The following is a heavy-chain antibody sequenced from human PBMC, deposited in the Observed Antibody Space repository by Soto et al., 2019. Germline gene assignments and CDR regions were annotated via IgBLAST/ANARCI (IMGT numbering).Heavy chain of an antibody. V-gene: IGHV1-18*01. CDR3: ARDSGILTGHQIGAFDI. Sequence: ASVKVSCKASGYTFTSYGISWVRQAPGQGLEWMGWISAYNGNTNYAQKLQGRVTMTTDTSTSTAYMELRSLRSDDTAVYYCARDSGILTGHQIGAFDIWGQGTMVTVSS. D-gene: IGHD3-9*01. J-gene: IGHJ3*02. CDR1: GYTFTSYG. CDR2: ISAYNGNT.